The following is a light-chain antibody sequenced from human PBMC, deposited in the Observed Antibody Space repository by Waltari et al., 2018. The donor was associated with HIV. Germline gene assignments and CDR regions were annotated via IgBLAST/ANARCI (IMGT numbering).Light chain of an antibody. CDR2: DTS. CDR1: QSVSSN. CDR3: QLRTNWPLMYT. V-gene: IGKV3-11*01. Sequence: EIVLTQSPATLSLSPGERATLSCRASQSVSSNLAWFQHRPGRAPKLLISDTSNRATGIPARFSGSGSGTDFTLTISSLEPEDFAIYYCQLRTNWPLMYTFGQGTKLEIK. J-gene: IGKJ2*01.